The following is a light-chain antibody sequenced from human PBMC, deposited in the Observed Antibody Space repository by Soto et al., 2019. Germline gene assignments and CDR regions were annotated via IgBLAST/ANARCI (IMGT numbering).Light chain of an antibody. CDR2: NVN. J-gene: IGLJ3*02. V-gene: IGLV2-11*01. Sequence: QSALIQPPSVSGSPGQSVTISCTGTSSDVGSYDYVSWYQQHPGTVPKPMIYNVNTRPSGVPDRFSGSKSGNTASLTISGLQAEDEADYYCCSYAGSSTWVFGGGTKVTVL. CDR1: SSDVGSYDY. CDR3: CSYAGSSTWV.